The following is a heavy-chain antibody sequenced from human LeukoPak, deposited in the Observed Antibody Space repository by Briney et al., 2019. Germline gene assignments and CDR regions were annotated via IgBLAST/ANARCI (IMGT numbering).Heavy chain of an antibody. CDR3: ARQSGWYYDFWSGYYTQH. CDR1: GGSISSSSYY. J-gene: IGHJ4*02. Sequence: SETLSLTCTVSGGSISSSSYYWGWIRQPPGKGLEWIGTIYYSGTTYYNPSLKSRVTISVDQSKNQFSLKLSSVTAADTAVYYCARQSGWYYDFWSGYYTQHWGQGTLVTVSS. V-gene: IGHV4-39*01. CDR2: IYYSGTT. D-gene: IGHD3-3*01.